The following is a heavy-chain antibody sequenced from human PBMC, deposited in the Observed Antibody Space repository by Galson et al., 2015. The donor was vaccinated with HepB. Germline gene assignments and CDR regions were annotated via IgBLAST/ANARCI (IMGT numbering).Heavy chain of an antibody. Sequence: TLSLTCTVSGGSISSDDYYWSWIRPPPGRGLEWIGFIYHSGSTYYSPSLTRRRTPSVDTSKNQPSLKLNSVTAAGTALYFCARLPGDKWKDSPSGAWGQGILVTVSS. D-gene: IGHD1-1*01. CDR1: GGSISSDDYY. CDR2: IYHSGST. J-gene: IGHJ5*02. CDR3: ARLPGDKWKDSPSGA. V-gene: IGHV4-30-4*01.